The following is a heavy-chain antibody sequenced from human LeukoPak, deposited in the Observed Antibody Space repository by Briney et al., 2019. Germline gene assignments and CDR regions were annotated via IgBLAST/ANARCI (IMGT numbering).Heavy chain of an antibody. CDR2: IKQDGSEK. Sequence: PGGSLRLSCAASGFTFSSYWMSWVRQAPGKGLGWVANIKQDGSEKYYVDSVKGRFTISRDNAKNSLYLQMNSLRAEDTAVYYCAREIVSGSYGVVVAATPYYYYYMDVWGKGTTVTVSS. D-gene: IGHD2-15*01. CDR1: GFTFSSYW. V-gene: IGHV3-7*01. CDR3: AREIVSGSYGVVVAATPYYYYYMDV. J-gene: IGHJ6*03.